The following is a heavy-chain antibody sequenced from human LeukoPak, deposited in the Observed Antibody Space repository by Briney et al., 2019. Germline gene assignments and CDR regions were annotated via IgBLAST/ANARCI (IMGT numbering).Heavy chain of an antibody. CDR1: GFAFSSHS. CDR3: AKGGSSGWYWFDY. V-gene: IGHV3-21*04. D-gene: IGHD6-19*01. CDR2: ISSSSNYI. J-gene: IGHJ4*02. Sequence: GGSLRLSCAAYGFAFSSHSMNWVRQAPGKGLEWVSSISSSSNYIYYADSVKGRFTISRDNSKNTLYLQMNSLRAEDTAVYYCAKGGSSGWYWFDYWGQGTLVTVSS.